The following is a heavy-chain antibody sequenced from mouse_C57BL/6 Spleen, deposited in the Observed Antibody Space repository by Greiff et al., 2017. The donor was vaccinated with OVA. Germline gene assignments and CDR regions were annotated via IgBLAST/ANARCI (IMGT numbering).Heavy chain of an antibody. D-gene: IGHD2-5*01. CDR2: IHPNSGST. V-gene: IGHV1-64*01. CDR3: ARGGYYSNSFDY. CDR1: GHTFTSYW. J-gene: IGHJ2*01. Sequence: QVQLQQPGAELVKPGASVKLSCKASGHTFTSYWMHWVKQRPGQGLEWIGMIHPNSGSTNYNEKFKSKATLTVDKSSSTAYMQLSSLTSEDSAVYYCARGGYYSNSFDYWGQGTTLTVSS.